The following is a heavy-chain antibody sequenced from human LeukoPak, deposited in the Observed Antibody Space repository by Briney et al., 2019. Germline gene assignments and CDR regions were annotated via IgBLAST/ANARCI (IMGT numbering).Heavy chain of an antibody. CDR2: ISSSGGST. CDR1: GFTFSTYA. J-gene: IGHJ4*02. D-gene: IGHD6-13*01. CDR3: AKYCGYSSSWYKLGFDY. V-gene: IGHV3-23*01. Sequence: GGSLRLSCAASGFTFSTYAMSWVRQAPGKGLEWVSAISSSGGSTHYADSVKGRFTISRDNSKNTLYLQMNSLRAEDTAVYYCAKYCGYSSSWYKLGFDYWGQGTLVTVSS.